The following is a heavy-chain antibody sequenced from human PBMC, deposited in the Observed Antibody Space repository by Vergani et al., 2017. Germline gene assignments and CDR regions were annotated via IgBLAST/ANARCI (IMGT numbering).Heavy chain of an antibody. CDR3: ARGLAPPFWSGYRRNYYYYYMDV. D-gene: IGHD3-3*01. V-gene: IGHV4-34*01. CDR2: INHSGST. CDR1: GGSFSGYY. J-gene: IGHJ6*03. Sequence: QVQLQQWGAGLLKPSETLSLTCAVYGGSFSGYYWSWIRQPPGKGLDWIGEINHSGSTNYNPSLKSRVTISVDTSKNQFSLKLSSVTAADTAVYYCARGLAPPFWSGYRRNYYYYYMDVWGKGTTVTVSS.